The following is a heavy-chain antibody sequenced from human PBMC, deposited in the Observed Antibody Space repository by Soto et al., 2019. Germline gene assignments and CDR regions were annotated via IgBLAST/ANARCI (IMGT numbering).Heavy chain of an antibody. D-gene: IGHD1-26*01. CDR1: GFTFSSYS. J-gene: IGHJ6*02. Sequence: GGSLRLSCAASGFTFSSYSMNWVRQAPGKGLEWVSSISSSSSYIYYADSVKGRFTISRDNAKNSLYLQMNSLRAEDTAVYYCARDRVVGATFRNMDVWGQGTTVTVSS. V-gene: IGHV3-21*01. CDR2: ISSSSSYI. CDR3: ARDRVVGATFRNMDV.